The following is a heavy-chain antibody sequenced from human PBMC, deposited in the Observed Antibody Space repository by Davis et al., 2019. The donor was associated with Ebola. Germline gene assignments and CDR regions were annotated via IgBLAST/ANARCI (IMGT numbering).Heavy chain of an antibody. Sequence: AASVKVSCKASGYTFTSYGISWVRQAPGQGLEWMGWISAYNGNTNYAQKLQGRVTMTTDTSTSTAYMELRSLRSDDTAVYYCAREGPAAMSGIAADDYFDYWGQGTLVTVSS. CDR2: ISAYNGNT. V-gene: IGHV1-18*01. CDR3: AREGPAAMSGIAADDYFDY. CDR1: GYTFTSYG. J-gene: IGHJ4*02. D-gene: IGHD2-2*01.